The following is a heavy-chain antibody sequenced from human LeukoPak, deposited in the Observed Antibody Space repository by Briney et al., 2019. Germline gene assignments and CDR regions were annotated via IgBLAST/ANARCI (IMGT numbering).Heavy chain of an antibody. D-gene: IGHD6-19*01. V-gene: IGHV3-30*03. CDR1: GFTFSSYG. CDR3: ARGNEWLSQDYFDY. CDR2: ISYDGSDK. Sequence: PGRSLRLSCAASGFTFSSYGMHWVRQAPGKGLEWVAVISYDGSDKYYADSVKGRFTISRDNSKNTLYVQMNSLRAEDTAVYYCARGNEWLSQDYFDYWGQGTLVTVSS. J-gene: IGHJ4*02.